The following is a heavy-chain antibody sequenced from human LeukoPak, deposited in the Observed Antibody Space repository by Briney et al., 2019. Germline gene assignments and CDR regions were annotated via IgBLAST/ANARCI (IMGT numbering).Heavy chain of an antibody. CDR3: AIPPGYCGNDCSFDH. CDR1: GYSFSNYW. J-gene: IGHJ4*02. CDR2: IYPGDYET. V-gene: IGHV5-51*01. Sequence: GESLKISCEGSGYSFSNYWIGWVRQMPGKGLEWMGIIYPGDYETRYSPSFQGLVTISVDKSISAAYLQWSSLKASDTAMYYCAIPPGYCGNDCSFDHWGQGTLVTVSS. D-gene: IGHD2-21*02.